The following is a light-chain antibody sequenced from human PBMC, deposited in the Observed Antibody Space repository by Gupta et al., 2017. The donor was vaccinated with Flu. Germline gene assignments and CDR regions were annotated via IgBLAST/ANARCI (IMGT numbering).Light chain of an antibody. CDR3: SSYTRSSTLV. J-gene: IGLJ3*02. CDR1: SSDVGGDNY. V-gene: IGLV2-14*01. Sequence: QSALTQPASVSGSPGQSVTISCTGTSSDVGGDNYVSWYQQHPRSAPTLMFYEVSNRPSGGANRFSGSKTGSKASLTISGRQAEDEADYYCSSYTRSSTLVFGGGTKLTVL. CDR2: EVS.